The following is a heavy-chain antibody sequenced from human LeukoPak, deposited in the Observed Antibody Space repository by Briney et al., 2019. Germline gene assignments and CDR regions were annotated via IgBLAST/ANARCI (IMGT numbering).Heavy chain of an antibody. V-gene: IGHV3-23*01. Sequence: VGSLRLACAASGCSFSSDARSWVRQAPGMGLEWVSAISHSGDSAYYTDSVKGRFTISRDTSKNTLYLQMNSLRAEDTAVYYCAKYQGRYYDTYAFDVWGQGTMVTVSS. CDR3: AKYQGRYYDTYAFDV. CDR2: ISHSGDSA. CDR1: GCSFSSDA. D-gene: IGHD3-22*01. J-gene: IGHJ3*01.